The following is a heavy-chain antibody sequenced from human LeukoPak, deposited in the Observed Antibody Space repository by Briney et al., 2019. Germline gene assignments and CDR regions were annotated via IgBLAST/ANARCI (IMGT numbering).Heavy chain of an antibody. CDR2: INHSGST. CDR1: GGSISSSSYY. CDR3: ARPGIVLGFDP. D-gene: IGHD3-10*01. V-gene: IGHV4-39*07. Sequence: SETLSLTCTVSGGSISSSSYYWGWIRQPPGKGLEWIGEINHSGSTNYNPSLKSRVTISVDTSKNQFSLKLSSVTAADTAVYYCARPGIVLGFDPWGQGTLVTVSS. J-gene: IGHJ5*02.